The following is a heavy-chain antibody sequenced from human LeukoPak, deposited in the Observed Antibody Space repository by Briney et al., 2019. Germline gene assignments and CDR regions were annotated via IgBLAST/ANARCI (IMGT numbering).Heavy chain of an antibody. V-gene: IGHV1-24*01. CDR2: FDPEDGET. J-gene: IGHJ4*02. D-gene: IGHD4-11*01. CDR3: ATDLFHLQFRRSNDY. Sequence: ASVKVSCKVSGYTLIELSMHWVRQAPGKGLEWMGGFDPEDGETIYAQKLQGRVTMTEDTSTDTAYMELSSLRSEDTAVYYCATDLFHLQFRRSNDYWGQGTLVTVSS. CDR1: GYTLIELS.